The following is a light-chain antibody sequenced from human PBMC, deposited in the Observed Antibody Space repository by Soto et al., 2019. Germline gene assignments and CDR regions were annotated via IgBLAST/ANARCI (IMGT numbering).Light chain of an antibody. CDR2: RNN. Sequence: QSVLTQPPSASGTPGQRVTISCSGSSSTIGSNYVYWYQQLPGTAPKLLIYRNNQRPSGVPDRFSGSKSGTSASLAISGLRSEDEADYYCAAWDDSLSGYVVGTGTKLTVL. CDR1: SSTIGSNY. J-gene: IGLJ1*01. V-gene: IGLV1-47*01. CDR3: AAWDDSLSGYV.